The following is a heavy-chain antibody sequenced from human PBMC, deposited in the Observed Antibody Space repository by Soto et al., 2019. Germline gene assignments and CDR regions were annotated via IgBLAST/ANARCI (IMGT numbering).Heavy chain of an antibody. CDR1: GGSISSSSYY. CDR3: ARATYYYYGMDV. V-gene: IGHV4-39*01. CDR2: IYYSGST. Sequence: SETLSLTCTVSGGSISSSSYYWGWIRQPPGKGLEWIGSIYYSGSTYYNPSLKSRVTISVDTSKNQFSLKLSSVTAADTAVYYCARATYYYYGMDVWGQGTTVTVSS. J-gene: IGHJ6*02. D-gene: IGHD1-26*01.